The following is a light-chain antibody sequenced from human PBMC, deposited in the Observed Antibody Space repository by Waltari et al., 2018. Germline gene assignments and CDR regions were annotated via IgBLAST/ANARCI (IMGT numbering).Light chain of an antibody. J-gene: IGKJ1*01. CDR1: QNINSW. Sequence: DIQMTQSPSTLSASVGDRVTIPCRASQNINSWLAWYQQKPGKAPKLLIYKASSLESGVASRFSGSGSGTEITLTITSLQPDDFATYFCQHYNNYSPWTFGQGTKVEVK. CDR3: QHYNNYSPWT. V-gene: IGKV1-5*03. CDR2: KAS.